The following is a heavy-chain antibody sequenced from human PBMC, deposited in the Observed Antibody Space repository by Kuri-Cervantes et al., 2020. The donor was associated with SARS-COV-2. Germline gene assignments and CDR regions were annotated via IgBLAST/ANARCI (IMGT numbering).Heavy chain of an antibody. J-gene: IGHJ4*02. V-gene: IGHV5-51*01. CDR1: GYTFTNSW. D-gene: IGHD1-26*01. Sequence: GESLKISCTGSGYTFTNSWIGWVRQLPGKGLEWMALIWPGDSDVRYNPSFQGQVTISADKSINTAYLQWGDLKASDTAIYYCARQGISGSYHLPDYWGQGTLVTVSS. CDR2: IWPGDSDV. CDR3: ARQGISGSYHLPDY.